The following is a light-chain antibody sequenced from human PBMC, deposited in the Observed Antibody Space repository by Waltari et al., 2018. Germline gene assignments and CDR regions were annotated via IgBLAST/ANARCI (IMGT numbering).Light chain of an antibody. V-gene: IGLV2-14*03. CDR3: SSYTSSITWV. CDR1: SSDVVGYIS. J-gene: IGLJ3*02. CDR2: DFT. Sequence: QSALTHPASVSGSPGQSITISCTAASSDVVGYISVSWYQQYPCKAPKVVIYDFTKRPSGVSDRFSGSKSGNTASLTISGLQAEDEADYYCSSYTSSITWVFGGGTKLTVL.